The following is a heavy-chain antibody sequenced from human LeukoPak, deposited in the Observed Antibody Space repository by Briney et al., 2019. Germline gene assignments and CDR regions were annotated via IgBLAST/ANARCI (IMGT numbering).Heavy chain of an antibody. J-gene: IGHJ1*01. Sequence: GGSLRLSCAASGFTFSSYAMSWVRQAPGKGLEWVSAISGSGGSTYYADSVKGRFTISRDNSKNTLYLQMNSLRAEETAVYYCANGLRGMATIFAEYFQHWGQGTLVTVSS. CDR2: ISGSGGST. CDR1: GFTFSSYA. V-gene: IGHV3-23*01. CDR3: ANGLRGMATIFAEYFQH. D-gene: IGHD5-24*01.